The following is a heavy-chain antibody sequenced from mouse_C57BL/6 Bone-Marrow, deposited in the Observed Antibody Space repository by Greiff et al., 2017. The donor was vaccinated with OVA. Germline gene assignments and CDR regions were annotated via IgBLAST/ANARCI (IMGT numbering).Heavy chain of an antibody. CDR1: GYTFTSYG. D-gene: IGHD1-1*01. Sequence: QVQLQQSGAELARPGASVKLSCKASGYTFTSYGISWVKQRTGQGLEWIGEIYPGSGNTYYNEKFKGKATLTADKSSSTAYMELRSLTSEDSAVYFCARWRGSWFAYWGQGTLVTVSA. V-gene: IGHV1-81*01. CDR2: IYPGSGNT. CDR3: ARWRGSWFAY. J-gene: IGHJ3*01.